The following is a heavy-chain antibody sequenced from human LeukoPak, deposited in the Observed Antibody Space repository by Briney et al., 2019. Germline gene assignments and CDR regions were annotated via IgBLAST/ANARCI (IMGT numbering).Heavy chain of an antibody. Sequence: SETLSLTCTVSGGSISSYYWSWIRQPPGKGLEWIGYIYYSGSTNYNPSLKSRVTISVDTSKNQFSLKLSSVTAADTAVYYCARRARLSSWFDPWGQGTLVTVSS. CDR2: IYYSGST. J-gene: IGHJ5*02. CDR3: ARRARLSSWFDP. V-gene: IGHV4-59*08. CDR1: GGSISSYY. D-gene: IGHD2/OR15-2a*01.